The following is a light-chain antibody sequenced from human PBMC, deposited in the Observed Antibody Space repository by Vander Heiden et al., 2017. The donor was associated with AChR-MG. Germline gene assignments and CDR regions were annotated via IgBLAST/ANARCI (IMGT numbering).Light chain of an antibody. CDR3: QHYGPSLT. CDR2: STS. CDR1: QSISTTL. J-gene: IGKJ4*01. Sequence: ETVLTQSPVTLSLSPGERATLSCRASQSISTTLLAWYQQKPGQAPRLLIYSTSSRATGIPDRFSGSGSGTVFSLTISRLEPEDFAVYYWQHYGPSLTFGGGTEVEIK. V-gene: IGKV3-20*01.